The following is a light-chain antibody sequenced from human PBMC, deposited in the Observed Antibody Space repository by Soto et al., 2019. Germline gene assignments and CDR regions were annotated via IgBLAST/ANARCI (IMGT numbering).Light chain of an antibody. V-gene: IGKV1-6*01. CDR1: QGVRDD. CDR3: LQESNYPLT. J-gene: IGKJ4*01. Sequence: IQMTQSPSSLSASVGDRVTITCRASQGVRDDVGWYQHKPGKAPKLLIYSASTLQSGVPSRFSGSGSGTDFTLNISGLQPEDFATYYCLQESNYPLTFGGGTKVEIK. CDR2: SAS.